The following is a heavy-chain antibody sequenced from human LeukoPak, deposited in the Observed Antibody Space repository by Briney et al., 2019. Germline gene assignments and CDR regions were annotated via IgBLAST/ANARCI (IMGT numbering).Heavy chain of an antibody. V-gene: IGHV3-23*01. J-gene: IGHJ5*02. CDR3: ARSRGYSYGTP. D-gene: IGHD5-18*01. CDR2: ISGSGGST. Sequence: GGSLRLSCAASGFTFSDYYMSWIRQAPGKGLEWVSAISGSGGSTYYADSVKGRFTISRDNSKNTLYLQMNSLRAEDTAVYYCARSRGYSYGTPWGQGTLVTVSS. CDR1: GFTFSDYY.